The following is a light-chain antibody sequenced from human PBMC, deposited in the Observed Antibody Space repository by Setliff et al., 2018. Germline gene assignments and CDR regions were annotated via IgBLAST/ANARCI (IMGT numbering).Light chain of an antibody. J-gene: IGLJ1*01. Sequence: QSALAQPPSVSAAPGQKVTISCSGRSSNIGNNYVSWYQQLPGTAPKLLIYDNNKRPSGIPARFSASKSGTSATLAITRFQTGDEADYYCGTWDGSLSGVVFGTGTKGTVL. V-gene: IGLV1-51*01. CDR3: GTWDGSLSGVV. CDR1: SSNIGNNY. CDR2: DNN.